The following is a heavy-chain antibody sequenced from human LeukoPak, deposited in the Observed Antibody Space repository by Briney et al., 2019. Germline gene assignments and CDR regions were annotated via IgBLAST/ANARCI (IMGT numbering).Heavy chain of an antibody. V-gene: IGHV3-7*01. Sequence: GGSLRLSCAASGFTFSSYWMSWVRQAPGKGLEWVANIKQDGSEKYYVDSVKGRFTISRDNAKNSLYLQMNSLRAEDTAVYYCARLGIYYDYVWGSYRYMYYFDYWGQGTLVTVSS. J-gene: IGHJ4*02. CDR3: ARLGIYYDYVWGSYRYMYYFDY. CDR1: GFTFSSYW. CDR2: IKQDGSEK. D-gene: IGHD3-16*02.